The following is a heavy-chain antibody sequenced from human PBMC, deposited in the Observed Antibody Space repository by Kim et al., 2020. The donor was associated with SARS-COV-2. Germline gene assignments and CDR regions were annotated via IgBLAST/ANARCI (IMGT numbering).Heavy chain of an antibody. CDR2: ISGSGGST. CDR3: AKSSRITGGWFDP. D-gene: IGHD3-10*01. CDR1: GFTFSSYA. V-gene: IGHV3-23*01. Sequence: GGSLRLSCAASGFTFSSYAMSWVRQAPGKGLEWVSAISGSGGSTYYTDSVKGRFTISRDNSKNTLYLQMNSLRAEDTAIYYCAKSSRITGGWFDPWGQGTLVTVSS. J-gene: IGHJ5*02.